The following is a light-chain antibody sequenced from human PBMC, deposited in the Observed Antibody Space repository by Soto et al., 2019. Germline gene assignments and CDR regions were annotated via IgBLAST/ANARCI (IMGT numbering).Light chain of an antibody. V-gene: IGKV4-1*01. CDR1: QSVLYSSNNKNY. CDR2: WAS. CDR3: KKYGRTPPT. Sequence: DIVMTQSPDSLAVSLGERATINCKSSQSVLYSSNNKNYLAWYQQRPGQPPKLLIYWASTRESGVPDRFSGSGSGTNSTLTTPPLQAKDVAVYYGKKYGRTPPTFGQGTKLEIK. J-gene: IGKJ2*01.